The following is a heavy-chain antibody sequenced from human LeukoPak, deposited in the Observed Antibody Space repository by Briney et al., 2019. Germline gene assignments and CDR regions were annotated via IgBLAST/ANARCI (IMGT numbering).Heavy chain of an antibody. J-gene: IGHJ4*02. D-gene: IGHD6-13*01. V-gene: IGHV1-2*06. CDR2: INPNTGGT. Sequence: GASVKVSCRASGYTFTGYYMHWVRQAPGQGLEWMGRINPNTGGTNSAQKFQGRVTMTRDTSISTVYMELSRLRSDDTAVYYCARDLFGGASSSDYWGQGTPVTVSS. CDR3: ARDLFGGASSSDY. CDR1: GYTFTGYY.